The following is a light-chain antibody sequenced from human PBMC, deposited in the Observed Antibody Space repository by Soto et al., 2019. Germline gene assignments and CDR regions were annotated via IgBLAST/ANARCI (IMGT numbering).Light chain of an antibody. Sequence: QSVLTQPPSVSGAPGQRVTISCTGSSSNIGAGYDVHWYQQLPGTAPKLLIYANSNRPSGVPDRFSGSKCGTSASLAITGLQAEDEADYYCQSYDSSLSGFVVFGGGTKLTVL. V-gene: IGLV1-40*01. J-gene: IGLJ2*01. CDR2: ANS. CDR3: QSYDSSLSGFVV. CDR1: SSNIGAGYD.